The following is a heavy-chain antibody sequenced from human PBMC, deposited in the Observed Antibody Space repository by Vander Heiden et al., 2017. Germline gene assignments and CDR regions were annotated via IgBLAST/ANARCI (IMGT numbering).Heavy chain of an antibody. CDR1: DFPSVGYG. V-gene: IGHV3-33*01. CDR2: IWYDGSNK. CDR3: ARGTLYYYDSSGLDY. D-gene: IGHD3-22*01. Sequence: QVQLVESGGGVVQPGRSLRLSCAASDFPSVGYGMHWVRQAPGKGLEWVAVIWYDGSNKYYADSVKGRFTISRDNSKNTLYLQMNSLRAEDTAVYYCARGTLYYYDSSGLDYWGQGTLVTVSS. J-gene: IGHJ4*02.